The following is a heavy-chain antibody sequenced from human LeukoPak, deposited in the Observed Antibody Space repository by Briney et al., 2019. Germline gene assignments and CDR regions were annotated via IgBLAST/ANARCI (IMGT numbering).Heavy chain of an antibody. J-gene: IGHJ6*02. CDR3: ARRSHCTGDSCYPV. CDR1: GDSMTSSNHY. Sequence: SETLSLTCTVSGDSMTSSNHYWVWIRQPPGKGLEWIGSIYYGGSTYYNPSLKSRVTISQGTSKNQFSLKVNTVTAADTAVCHCARRSHCTGDSCYPVWGQGTTVTVSS. V-gene: IGHV4-39*01. CDR2: IYYGGST. D-gene: IGHD2-15*01.